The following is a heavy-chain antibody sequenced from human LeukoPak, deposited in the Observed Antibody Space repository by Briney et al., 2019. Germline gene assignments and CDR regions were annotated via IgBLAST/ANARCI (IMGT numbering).Heavy chain of an antibody. J-gene: IGHJ4*02. CDR1: GLTFNLFA. CDR2: IEQDSSAT. CDR3: AKDEGRLINNWYRQY. V-gene: IGHV3-23*01. Sequence: GGSLRLSCRASGLTFNLFAMTWVRQAPGRGLEWVSTIEQDSSATYSADSVRGRFAISRDSSKNTLYLHINSLTAGDTAMYYCAKDEGRLINNWYRQYWGQGTPVTVSP. D-gene: IGHD1-1*01.